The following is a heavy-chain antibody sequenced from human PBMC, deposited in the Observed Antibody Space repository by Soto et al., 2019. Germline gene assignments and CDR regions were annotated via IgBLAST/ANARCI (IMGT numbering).Heavy chain of an antibody. J-gene: IGHJ4*02. D-gene: IGHD2-2*01. Sequence: EVQLVESGGGLVQPGGSLRLSCAASGCTFSSYSMNWVRQAPGKGLEWVSYISSSSSTIYYSDSVKGRFTISRDNAKNSLYLQMNSLRDEDTAVYYCARVVPAAGLWDDYWGQGTLVTVSS. CDR3: ARVVPAAGLWDDY. CDR1: GCTFSSYS. CDR2: ISSSSSTI. V-gene: IGHV3-48*02.